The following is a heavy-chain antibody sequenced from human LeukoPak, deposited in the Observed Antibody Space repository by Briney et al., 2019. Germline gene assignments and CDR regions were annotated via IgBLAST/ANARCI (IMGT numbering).Heavy chain of an antibody. CDR3: ARGCSGGSCYAGRAFDI. D-gene: IGHD2-15*01. V-gene: IGHV1-18*01. CDR1: YTXTXXG. Sequence: YTXTXXGXXXVRXAPXQGXXXXXWISXYNGNTNYAQKLQGRVTMTTDTSTSTAYMELRSLRSDDTAVYYCARGCSGGSCYAGRAFDIWGQGTMVTVSS. CDR2: ISXYNGNT. J-gene: IGHJ3*02.